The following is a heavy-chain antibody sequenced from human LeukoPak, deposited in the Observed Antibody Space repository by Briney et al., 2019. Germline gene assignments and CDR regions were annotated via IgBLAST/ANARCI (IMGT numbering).Heavy chain of an antibody. CDR3: ARRLGLRYFDWSRRYMDV. Sequence: RPSETLSLTCAVYGGSFSGYYWSWIRQPPGKGLEWIGEINHSGSTNYNPSLKGRVTISVDTSKNQFSLKLSSVTAADTAVYYCARRLGLRYFDWSRRYMDVWGKGTTVTISS. D-gene: IGHD3-9*01. CDR2: INHSGST. J-gene: IGHJ6*03. V-gene: IGHV4-34*01. CDR1: GGSFSGYY.